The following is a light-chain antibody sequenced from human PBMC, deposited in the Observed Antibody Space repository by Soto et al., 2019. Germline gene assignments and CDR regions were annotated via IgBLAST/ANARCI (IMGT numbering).Light chain of an antibody. CDR1: QSVSSSY. CDR3: QQYGSSPRT. J-gene: IGKJ1*01. Sequence: EIVLTQSPGTLSLSPGERATLSCRASQSVSSSYLAWYQHKPGQAPRLLIYGASSRATGIPDRFSGSGSGTDFTLTISRLEPEDFALYYCQQYGSSPRTFGQGTKVEFK. CDR2: GAS. V-gene: IGKV3-20*01.